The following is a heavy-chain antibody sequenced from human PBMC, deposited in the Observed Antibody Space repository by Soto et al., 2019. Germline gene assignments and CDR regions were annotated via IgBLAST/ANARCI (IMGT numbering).Heavy chain of an antibody. J-gene: IGHJ4*02. D-gene: IGHD1-7*01. V-gene: IGHV3-23*01. CDR3: AKDRNYPRDQFHY. CDR2: ISANGQGI. CDR1: GFTFSTYA. Sequence: GGSLRLSCAASGFTFSTYALSWVRQAPGKGLEWVSAISANGQGIYYADSVRGRFTISRDNSKNTIFLHMDSLRAEDTAAYYCAKDRNYPRDQFHYWGQGTLVTAPQ.